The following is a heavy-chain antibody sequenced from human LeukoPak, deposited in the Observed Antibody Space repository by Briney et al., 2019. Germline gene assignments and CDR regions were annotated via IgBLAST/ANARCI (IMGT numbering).Heavy chain of an antibody. D-gene: IGHD2-2*01. CDR3: ARNIVAVSAVPSWFYS. CDR1: GGSFSGYY. J-gene: IGHJ5*01. Sequence: SETLSLTCAVYGGSFSGYYWTWIRRPPGKGLEWIGEIVHTGSTNYNPSLKGRVTMSVDASKSQFSLELSSVTAADTAVYFCARNIVAVSAVPSWFYSWGQGALVTVSS. CDR2: IVHTGST. V-gene: IGHV4-34*12.